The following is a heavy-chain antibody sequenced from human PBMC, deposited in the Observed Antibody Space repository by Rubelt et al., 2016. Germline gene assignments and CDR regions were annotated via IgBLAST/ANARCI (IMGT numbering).Heavy chain of an antibody. Sequence: VQLQESGPGLVKPSETLSLTCAVYGGSFSGYYWSWIRQPPGKGLEWIGEINHSGSTNYTPSLKSGVTLSVATSKNQFSLTLGAVTAAGTAVYYCARGRTGIAVAGIGLDYWGQGTLVTVSS. CDR1: GGSFSGYY. CDR2: INHSGST. J-gene: IGHJ4*02. CDR3: ARGRTGIAVAGIGLDY. D-gene: IGHD6-19*01. V-gene: IGHV4-34*01.